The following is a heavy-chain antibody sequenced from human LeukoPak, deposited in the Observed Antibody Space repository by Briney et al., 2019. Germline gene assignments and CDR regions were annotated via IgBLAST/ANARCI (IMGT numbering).Heavy chain of an antibody. Sequence: GGSLRLSCAASGFSFSTYWMSWVRQAPGKGLEWVSAISGSGASTIYADSVRGRFTISRDNSKNTLYLQMDSLRAEDTAVYYCAKDQDYDYIWGSSRVWGQGTLVTVSS. CDR2: ISGSGAST. J-gene: IGHJ4*02. D-gene: IGHD3-16*02. V-gene: IGHV3-23*01. CDR1: GFSFSTYW. CDR3: AKDQDYDYIWGSSRV.